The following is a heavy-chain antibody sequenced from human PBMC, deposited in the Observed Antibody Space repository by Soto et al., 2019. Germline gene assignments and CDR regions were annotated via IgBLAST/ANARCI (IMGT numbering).Heavy chain of an antibody. CDR3: ARGPSGDKVDY. J-gene: IGHJ4*02. V-gene: IGHV4-30-4*01. Sequence: QVQLQESGPGVVEPSQTLSLTCTVSGGSINNNGYFWSWIRQPPGSGLEWIGHISNSGSTYSNPSLKSRLTISVDTSKNQFSLKLSSVTAADTAVYYCARGPSGDKVDYWGQGTLVTVSS. CDR2: ISNSGST. D-gene: IGHD1-26*01. CDR1: GGSINNNGYF.